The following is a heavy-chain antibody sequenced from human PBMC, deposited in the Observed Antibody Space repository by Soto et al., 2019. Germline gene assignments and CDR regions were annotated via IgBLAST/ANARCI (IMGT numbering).Heavy chain of an antibody. V-gene: IGHV3-30*18. Sequence: GGSLRLSCAASGFTFSSYGMHWVRQAPGKGLEWVAVIPYDGSNKYYADSVKGRFTISRDNSKNTLYLQMNSLRAEDTAVYYCAKDLNRLRMIVLGIDYWGQGTLVTVSS. D-gene: IGHD3-22*01. CDR2: IPYDGSNK. J-gene: IGHJ4*02. CDR3: AKDLNRLRMIVLGIDY. CDR1: GFTFSSYG.